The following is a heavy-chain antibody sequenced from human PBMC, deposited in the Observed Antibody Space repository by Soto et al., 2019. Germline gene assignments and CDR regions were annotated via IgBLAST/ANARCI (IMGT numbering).Heavy chain of an antibody. CDR3: ARDYGHDCSGGNCYFYF. J-gene: IGHJ4*02. Sequence: SVKVSCKASGGTFSRYGINWVRQAPGHGLEWMGGIIPLFGTANYAQKFQGRVTITADESTSTAHMELRSLRSDDTAVYYCARDYGHDCSGGNCYFYFWGQGTLATVSS. CDR2: IIPLFGTA. D-gene: IGHD2-15*01. V-gene: IGHV1-69*13. CDR1: GGTFSRYG.